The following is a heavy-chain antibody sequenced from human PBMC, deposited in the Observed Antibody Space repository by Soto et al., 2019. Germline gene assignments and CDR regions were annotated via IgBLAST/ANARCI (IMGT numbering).Heavy chain of an antibody. D-gene: IGHD3-16*01. V-gene: IGHV1-46*01. CDR3: ARDQYGGLYKYYDGMDV. J-gene: IGHJ6*02. CDR1: GYTFTSYY. Sequence: ASVKVSCKASGYTFTSYYMHWVRQAPGQGLEWMGIINPSGGSTSYAQKFQGRVTMTRDTSTSTVYMELSSLRSEDTAGYYCARDQYGGLYKYYDGMDVWGQGTTVTVSS. CDR2: INPSGGST.